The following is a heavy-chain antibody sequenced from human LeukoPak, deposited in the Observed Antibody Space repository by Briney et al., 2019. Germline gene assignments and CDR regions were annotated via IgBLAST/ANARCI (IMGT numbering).Heavy chain of an antibody. D-gene: IGHD2-2*01. J-gene: IGHJ4*02. V-gene: IGHV1-2*02. CDR1: GYTFTGYY. CDR3: ARSDEYASEYYLDY. CDR2: INPNSGAT. Sequence: GASVTVSCKASGYTFTGYYMSWVRQAPGQGFEWMGWINPNSGATKYAQNFQGRVTMTRDTSITAAYMEVSGLTFDDTAVYYCARSDEYASEYYLDYWGQGTLVTVSS.